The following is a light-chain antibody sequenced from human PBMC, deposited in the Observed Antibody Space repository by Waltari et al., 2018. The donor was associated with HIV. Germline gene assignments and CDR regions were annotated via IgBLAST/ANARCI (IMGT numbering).Light chain of an antibody. J-gene: IGLJ3*02. CDR1: SSNIGGFY. CDR3: GTWDTSLRALV. Sequence: QSVLTQPPSVSAAPGQKVTISCSGSSSNIGGFYVSWYQQFPGTPPKLIIYDNNQWPSGIPDQFSGSKSGTSATLDITGLQTGDEADYYCGTWDTSLRALVFGGGTKVTVL. V-gene: IGLV1-51*01. CDR2: DNN.